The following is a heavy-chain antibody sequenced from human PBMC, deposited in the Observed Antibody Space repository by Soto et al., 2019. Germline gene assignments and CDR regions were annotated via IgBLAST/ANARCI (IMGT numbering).Heavy chain of an antibody. D-gene: IGHD6-6*01. CDR3: ARGHIAARLNYYYYGMDV. CDR1: GYTFTGYY. Sequence: VASVKVSCKASGYTFTGYYMHWVRQAPGQGLEWMGWINPNSGGTNYAQKFQGWFTMTRDTSISTAYMELSRLRSDDTAVYYCARGHIAARLNYYYYGMDVWGQGTTVTVSS. CDR2: INPNSGGT. J-gene: IGHJ6*02. V-gene: IGHV1-2*04.